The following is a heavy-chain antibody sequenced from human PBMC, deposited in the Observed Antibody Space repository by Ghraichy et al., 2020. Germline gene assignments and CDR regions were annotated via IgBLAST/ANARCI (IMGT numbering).Heavy chain of an antibody. CDR1: GGSFSGYY. Sequence: SQTLSLTCAVYGGSFSGYYWSWIRQPPGKGLEWIGEINHSGSTNYNPSLKSRVTISVDTSKNQFSLKLSSVTAADTAVYYCARQGKESIAARPYYFDYWGQGTLVTVSS. D-gene: IGHD6-6*01. V-gene: IGHV4-34*01. CDR2: INHSGST. CDR3: ARQGKESIAARPYYFDY. J-gene: IGHJ4*02.